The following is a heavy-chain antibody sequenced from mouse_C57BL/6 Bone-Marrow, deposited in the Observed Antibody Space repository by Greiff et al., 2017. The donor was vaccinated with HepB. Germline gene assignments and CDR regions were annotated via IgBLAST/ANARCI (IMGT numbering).Heavy chain of an antibody. D-gene: IGHD1-1*01. CDR2: ILPSIGRT. CDR3: ARSPYGSSYYWYFDV. CDR1: DSEVFPIAY. J-gene: IGHJ1*03. Sequence: QVQLKQSGSELRSPGSSVKLSCKDFDSEVFPIAYMSWVRQKPGHGFEWIGGILPSIGRTIYGEKFEDKATLDADTLSNTAYLELNSLTSEDSAIYYCARSPYGSSYYWYFDVWGTGTTVTVSS. V-gene: IGHV15-2*01.